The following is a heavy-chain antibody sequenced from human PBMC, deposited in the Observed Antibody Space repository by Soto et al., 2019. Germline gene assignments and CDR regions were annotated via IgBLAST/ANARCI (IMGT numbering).Heavy chain of an antibody. Sequence: GGSLRLSCAASGFTFSSHAMSWVRQAPGKGLEWVSHISGGGDSTYYADSVKGRFTVSRDNSKNTLYLQMNSLRAEDTAVYYCAKRAAAGMFDSWGQGSLVTVSS. J-gene: IGHJ4*02. CDR2: ISGGGDST. D-gene: IGHD6-13*01. V-gene: IGHV3-23*01. CDR3: AKRAAAGMFDS. CDR1: GFTFSSHA.